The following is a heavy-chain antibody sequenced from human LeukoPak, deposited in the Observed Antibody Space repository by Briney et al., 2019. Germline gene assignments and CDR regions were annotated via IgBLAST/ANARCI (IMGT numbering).Heavy chain of an antibody. CDR2: IYYSGST. CDR3: ARVPHIVVVTAEGAFDI. J-gene: IGHJ3*02. Sequence: SETLSLTCTVSGGSISSSSYYWGWIRQPPGKGLEWIGSIYYSGSTYYNPSLKSRVTISVDTSKNQFSLKLSSVTAADTAVYYCARVPHIVVVTAEGAFDIWGQGTIVTVSS. D-gene: IGHD2-21*02. V-gene: IGHV4-39*07. CDR1: GGSISSSSYY.